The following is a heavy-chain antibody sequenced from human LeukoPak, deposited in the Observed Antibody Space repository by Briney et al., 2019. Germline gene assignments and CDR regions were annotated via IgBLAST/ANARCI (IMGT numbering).Heavy chain of an antibody. CDR1: GYTFTNYG. CDR3: ARRGVYYYESSGRANYYFDF. J-gene: IGHJ4*02. V-gene: IGHV1-18*01. Sequence: ASVNVSCKASGYTFTNYGINWVRQAPGQGLEWVGWITPYNGNTNYAQKLQGRVTMTTATSTSTAYMELRSLRPDDTAMYYCARRGVYYYESSGRANYYFDFWGQGTLVTVSS. CDR2: ITPYNGNT. D-gene: IGHD3-22*01.